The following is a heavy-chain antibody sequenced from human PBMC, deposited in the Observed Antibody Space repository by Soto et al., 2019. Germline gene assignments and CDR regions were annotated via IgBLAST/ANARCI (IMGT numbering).Heavy chain of an antibody. CDR2: INAGNGNT. J-gene: IGHJ5*02. D-gene: IGHD3-16*02. CDR3: ARDLLSYDYVWGSYRPYNWFDP. CDR1: GYTFSSYA. Sequence: EASVKVSCKATGYTFSSYAMHWVRQAPGQRLEWMGWINAGNGNTKYSQKLQGRVTITRDTSASTAYMELSSLRSEDTAVYYCARDLLSYDYVWGSYRPYNWFDPWGQGTLVTVSS. V-gene: IGHV1-3*01.